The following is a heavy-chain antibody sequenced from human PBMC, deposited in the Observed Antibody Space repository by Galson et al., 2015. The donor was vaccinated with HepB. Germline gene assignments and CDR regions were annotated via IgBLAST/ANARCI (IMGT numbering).Heavy chain of an antibody. D-gene: IGHD6-19*01. CDR1: GGSISSYY. CDR2: IYYSGST. CDR3: ARLSYSSGWYCDY. V-gene: IGHV4-59*01. Sequence: ETLSLTCTVSGGSISSYYWSWIRQPPGKGLEWIGYIYYSGSTNYNPSLKSRVTISVDTSKNQFSLKLSSVTAADTAVYYCARLSYSSGWYCDYWGQGTLVTVSS. J-gene: IGHJ4*02.